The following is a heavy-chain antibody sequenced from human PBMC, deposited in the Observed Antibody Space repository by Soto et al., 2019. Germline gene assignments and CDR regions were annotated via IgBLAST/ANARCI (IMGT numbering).Heavy chain of an antibody. CDR1: GGNFRSEA. CDR3: ARAQFSDILTADDYGMDV. V-gene: IGHV1-69*13. J-gene: IGHJ6*02. CDR2: IIPMFSTP. D-gene: IGHD3-9*01. Sequence: SVKVSCKASGGNFRSEAISWVRQAPGLGLEWMGRIIPMFSTPHYAQKFQGRVTIIADESTTTVNMEMRGLTYEDTAVYYCARAQFSDILTADDYGMDVWGQGTSVTVSS.